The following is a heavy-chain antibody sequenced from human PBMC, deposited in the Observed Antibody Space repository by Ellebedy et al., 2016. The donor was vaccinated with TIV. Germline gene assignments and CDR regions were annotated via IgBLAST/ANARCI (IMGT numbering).Heavy chain of an antibody. J-gene: IGHJ4*02. Sequence: GGSLRLSXAASGFTFSSYGMHWVRQAPGKGLEWVAVIWYDGSNKYYADSVKGRFTISRDNSKNTLYLQMNNLRAEDTAVYYCAKGSRRAYYDILTGLDYWGQGTLVTVSS. CDR3: AKGSRRAYYDILTGLDY. CDR2: IWYDGSNK. V-gene: IGHV3-33*06. CDR1: GFTFSSYG. D-gene: IGHD3-9*01.